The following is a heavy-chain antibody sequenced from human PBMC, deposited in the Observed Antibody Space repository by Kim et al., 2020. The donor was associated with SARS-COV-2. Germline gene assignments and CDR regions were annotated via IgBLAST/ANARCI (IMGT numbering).Heavy chain of an antibody. CDR1: GFTVSSNY. CDR3: ARDRYYYDSSGYPHNDAFDI. Sequence: GGSLRLSCAASGFTVSSNYMSWVRQAPGKGLEWVSVIYSGGSTYYADSVKGRFTISRDNSKNTLYLQMNSLRAEDTAVYYCARDRYYYDSSGYPHNDAFDIWGQGTMVTVSS. CDR2: IYSGGST. J-gene: IGHJ3*02. V-gene: IGHV3-53*01. D-gene: IGHD3-22*01.